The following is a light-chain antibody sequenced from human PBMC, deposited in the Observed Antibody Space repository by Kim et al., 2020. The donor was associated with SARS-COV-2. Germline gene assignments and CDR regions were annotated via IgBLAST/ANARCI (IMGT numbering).Light chain of an antibody. Sequence: ASVGDRVTITCRASQGIGNYLAWYQQKPGKVPEVLIYAASTLQSGVPSRFSGSGSGTDFTLTISSLQPEDVATYYCQKYNSAPRTFGQGTKVEIK. J-gene: IGKJ1*01. CDR1: QGIGNY. V-gene: IGKV1-27*01. CDR3: QKYNSAPRT. CDR2: AAS.